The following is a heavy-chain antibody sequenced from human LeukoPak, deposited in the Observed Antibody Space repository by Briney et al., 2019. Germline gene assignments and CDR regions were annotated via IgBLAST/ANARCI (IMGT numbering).Heavy chain of an antibody. J-gene: IGHJ4*02. Sequence: ASVTVSCKVSGYTLTELSMHWVRQAPGKGLERMGGFDPEDGETIYAQKFQGRVTMTEDTSTDTAYMELSSLRSEDTAVYYCATSAARGEAARRPNFDYWGQGTLVTVSS. CDR3: ATSAARGEAARRPNFDY. CDR2: FDPEDGET. CDR1: GYTLTELS. V-gene: IGHV1-24*01. D-gene: IGHD2-15*01.